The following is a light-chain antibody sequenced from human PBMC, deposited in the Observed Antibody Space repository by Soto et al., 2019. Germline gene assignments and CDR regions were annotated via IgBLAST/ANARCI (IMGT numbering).Light chain of an antibody. Sequence: QSALTQPPSASGSPGQSVTISCTGTSSDIGAYNYVSWYQQHPGKAPKLIIYDVTRRPSGVPDRFSGSKSGNTASLTVSGLQAEDEADYYCAAWDDSLNGRVFGTGTKLTVL. J-gene: IGLJ1*01. CDR3: AAWDDSLNGRV. V-gene: IGLV2-8*01. CDR2: DVT. CDR1: SSDIGAYNY.